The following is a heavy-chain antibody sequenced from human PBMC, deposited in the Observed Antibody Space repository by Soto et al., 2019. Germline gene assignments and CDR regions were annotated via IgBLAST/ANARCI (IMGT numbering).Heavy chain of an antibody. CDR1: GYTFTSYG. D-gene: IGHD2-2*01. Sequence: GASVKVSCKASGYTFTSYGISWVRQAPGQGLEWMGWISAYNGNTNYAQKLQGRVTMTTDTSTSTAYMELRSLRSDDTAVYYCARGPPGIVVVPAARVPKNYYMDVWGKGTTVTVSS. CDR2: ISAYNGNT. V-gene: IGHV1-18*01. CDR3: ARGPPGIVVVPAARVPKNYYMDV. J-gene: IGHJ6*03.